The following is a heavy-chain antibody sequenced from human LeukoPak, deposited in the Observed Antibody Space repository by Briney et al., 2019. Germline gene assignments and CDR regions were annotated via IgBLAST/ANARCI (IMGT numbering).Heavy chain of an antibody. V-gene: IGHV3-30*01. J-gene: IGHJ6*03. CDR3: ARAGDSSSWNRNRVYYYMDV. CDR2: ISYDGSNK. Sequence: GGSLRLSCAASGFTFSSYAMHWVRQAPGKGLEWVAVISYDGSNKYYADSVKGRFTISRDNSKNTLYLQMNSLRAEDTAVYYCARAGDSSSWNRNRVYYYMDVWGKGTTVTVSS. CDR1: GFTFSSYA. D-gene: IGHD6-13*01.